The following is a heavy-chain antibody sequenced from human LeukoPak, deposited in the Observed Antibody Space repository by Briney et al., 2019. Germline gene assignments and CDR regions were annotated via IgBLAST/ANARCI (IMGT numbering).Heavy chain of an antibody. V-gene: IGHV3-7*03. D-gene: IGHD2-15*01. CDR2: IKQDGSEK. CDR3: AKGSGPLQYYFDY. CDR1: GFTFSSYW. J-gene: IGHJ4*02. Sequence: GGSLRLSCAASGFTFSSYWMSWVRQAPGKGLEWVASIKQDGSEKYYVDSVKGRFTISRDNAKNSLYLQMNSLRAEDTAVYYCAKGSGPLQYYFDYWGQGTLVTVSS.